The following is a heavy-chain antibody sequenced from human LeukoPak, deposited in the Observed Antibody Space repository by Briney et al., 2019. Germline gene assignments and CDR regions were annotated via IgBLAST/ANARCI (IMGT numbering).Heavy chain of an antibody. CDR1: GFTFGSYA. CDR2: ISGIGVAT. J-gene: IGHJ5*02. CDR3: AKDYTLAWGNWFDP. V-gene: IGHV3-23*01. D-gene: IGHD7-27*01. Sequence: PGGSLRLSCAASGFTFGSYAMTWVRQAPGEGLEWVSVISGIGVATYYADSVKGRFTISRDNSKNTLYLQMNSLRAEDTAVYYCAKDYTLAWGNWFDPWGQGTLVTVPS.